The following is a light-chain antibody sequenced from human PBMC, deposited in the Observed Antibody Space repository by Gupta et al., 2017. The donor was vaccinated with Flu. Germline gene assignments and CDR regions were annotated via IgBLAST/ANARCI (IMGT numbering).Light chain of an antibody. V-gene: IGLV2-11*01. CDR1: SSDVGGYNS. CDR2: DVT. CDR3: CSYAGSFTGV. Sequence: SVTISCTGTSSDVGGYNSVSWYQQYPGKAPKLMIYDVTKRPSGVPDRFSGSKSGDTASLSISGLQAEDEADDYCCSYAGSFTGVFGGGTKVTVL. J-gene: IGLJ2*01.